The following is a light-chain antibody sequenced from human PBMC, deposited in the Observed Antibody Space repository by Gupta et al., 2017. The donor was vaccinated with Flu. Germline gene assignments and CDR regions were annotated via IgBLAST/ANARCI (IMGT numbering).Light chain of an antibody. Sequence: IQMTLSPSSLYALVGDRVTITCRASQGISNYLAWYQQKPGKVPKLLMYAASTLQSGVPSRFSGSGSGTDFTLTISSLQPEDVGTYYCQKYNSAPATFGPGTKVDIK. V-gene: IGKV1-27*01. CDR3: QKYNSAPAT. CDR1: QGISNY. CDR2: AAS. J-gene: IGKJ3*01.